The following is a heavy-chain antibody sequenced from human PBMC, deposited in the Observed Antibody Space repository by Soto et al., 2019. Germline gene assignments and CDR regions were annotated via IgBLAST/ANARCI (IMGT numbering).Heavy chain of an antibody. CDR2: IYYSGST. J-gene: IGHJ6*03. CDR3: ARLNGGSSSPLPYYYYYLDV. CDR1: GGSISSSSYY. Sequence: QLQLQESGPGLVKPSETLSLTCTVSGGSISSSSYYWGWIRQPPGKGLEWIGRIYYSGSTYYNPSLKSGVPISVDTSKNQFSLRLSSVTAADTAVYYCARLNGGSSSPLPYYYYYLDVWGKGTTVTVSS. V-gene: IGHV4-39*01. D-gene: IGHD6-6*01.